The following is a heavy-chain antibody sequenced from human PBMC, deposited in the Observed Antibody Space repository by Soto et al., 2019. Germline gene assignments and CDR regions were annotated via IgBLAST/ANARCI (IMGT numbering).Heavy chain of an antibody. CDR1: GFTFSSYS. D-gene: IGHD1-26*01. Sequence: EVQLVESGGDLVKPGGSLRLSCADSGFTFSSYSMNWVRQAPGKGLEWVSAISSSSAYIFYADSVKGRFTVSRDNAKNSLYLQMNSLSADDTAVYYCASGGRETTRHLDYWGQGTLVTVSS. CDR3: ASGGRETTRHLDY. V-gene: IGHV3-21*01. CDR2: ISSSSAYI. J-gene: IGHJ4*02.